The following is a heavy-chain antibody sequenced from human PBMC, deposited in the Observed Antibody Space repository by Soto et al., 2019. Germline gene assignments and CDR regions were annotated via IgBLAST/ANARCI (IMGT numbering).Heavy chain of an antibody. J-gene: IGHJ4*02. V-gene: IGHV4-39*01. Sequence: SETLSLTCTVSGGSISSSSYYWGWIRQPPGKGLEWIGSIYYSGTTYYNPSLKSRVTISVDTSKNQFSLKLSSVTAADTAVYYCARPGLRDFDYWGQGTLVTVSS. CDR1: GGSISSSSYY. CDR2: IYYSGTT. CDR3: ARPGLRDFDY.